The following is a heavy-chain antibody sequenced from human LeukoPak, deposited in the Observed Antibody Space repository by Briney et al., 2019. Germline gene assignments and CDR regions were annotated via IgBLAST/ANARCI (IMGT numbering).Heavy chain of an antibody. D-gene: IGHD4-17*01. CDR2: TYYRSKWYN. V-gene: IGHV6-1*01. CDR1: GDSVSSNSAA. Sequence: SQTLSLTCAISGDSVSSNSAAWNWIRQSPSRGLEWLGRTYYRSKWYNDYAVSVKSRITINPDTSKNQFSLQLNSVTPEDTAVYYCARDHDYGDYDRHLGMDVWGQGTTVTVSS. J-gene: IGHJ6*02. CDR3: ARDHDYGDYDRHLGMDV.